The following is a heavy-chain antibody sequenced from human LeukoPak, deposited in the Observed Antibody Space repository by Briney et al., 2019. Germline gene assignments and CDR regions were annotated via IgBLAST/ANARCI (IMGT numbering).Heavy chain of an antibody. V-gene: IGHV3-48*03. Sequence: GGSLRLSCAASGFTFSSYEMNWVRQAPGKGLEWVSYISNSGSIIYYADSVKGRFTISRDNAKNSLYLQMNSLRVEDTAVYYCARDPQEAAFDIWGQGTMVTLSS. CDR1: GFTFSSYE. J-gene: IGHJ3*02. CDR3: ARDPQEAAFDI. CDR2: ISNSGSII.